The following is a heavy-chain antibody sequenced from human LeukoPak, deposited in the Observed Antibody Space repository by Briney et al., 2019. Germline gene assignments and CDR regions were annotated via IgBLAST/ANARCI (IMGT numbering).Heavy chain of an antibody. D-gene: IGHD3-16*01. CDR1: GGTFSSYA. J-gene: IGHJ5*02. CDR3: ARWASSRIYWFDP. CDR2: IIPIFGTA. Sequence: GASVKVSCKASGGTFSSYAISWVRQAPGQGLEWMEGIIPIFGTANYAQKFQGRVTITADESTSTAYMELSSLRSEDTAVYYCARWASSRIYWFDPWGQGTLVTVSS. V-gene: IGHV1-69*01.